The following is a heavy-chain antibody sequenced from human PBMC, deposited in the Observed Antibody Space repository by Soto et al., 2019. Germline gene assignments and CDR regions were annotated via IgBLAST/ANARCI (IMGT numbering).Heavy chain of an antibody. D-gene: IGHD3-16*01. Sequence: GGSLRLSCAASGFTFNIYGIHWVRQAPGKGLEWLAVIIAWGQTIYSAESARGRFTISRDDAKNTLHLQIDSLTVEDTAVYYCVPRLNPRVPDHWGQGTLVTVSS. J-gene: IGHJ4*02. CDR3: VPRLNPRVPDH. CDR2: IIAWGQTI. CDR1: GFTFNIYG. V-gene: IGHV3-23*01.